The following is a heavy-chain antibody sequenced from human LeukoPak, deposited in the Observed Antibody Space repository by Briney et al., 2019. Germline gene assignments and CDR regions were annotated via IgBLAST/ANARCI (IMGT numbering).Heavy chain of an antibody. CDR1: GFTFNAYH. J-gene: IGHJ6*02. CDR2: ISGDSNTI. V-gene: IGHV3-48*02. D-gene: IGHD2-8*01. Sequence: GGSLRLSCAASGFTFNAYHMNWVRQAPGKGLEWISYISGDSNTIYYADSVRGRFTISRDNAKNSLYLQMNSLRDEDTAMYYCAREGCTMTTCRRAGGHLDVWGQGTTVTVSS. CDR3: AREGCTMTTCRRAGGHLDV.